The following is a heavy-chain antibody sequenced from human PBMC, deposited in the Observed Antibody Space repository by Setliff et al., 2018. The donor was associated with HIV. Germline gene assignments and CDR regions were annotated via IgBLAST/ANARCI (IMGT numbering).Heavy chain of an antibody. CDR2: IYTSGST. CDR1: GGSFSDYY. J-gene: IGHJ5*01. CDR3: EVAGQWGKNWFDS. D-gene: IGHD6-19*01. Sequence: TSETLSLTCTVSGGSFSDYYRSWIRQPPGKGLEWIGYIYTSGSTNYNPSLKSRVTISVDTSKNQFSLKLRSVTAADTAVYYCEVAGQWGKNWFDSGGQGALVTV. V-gene: IGHV4-4*09.